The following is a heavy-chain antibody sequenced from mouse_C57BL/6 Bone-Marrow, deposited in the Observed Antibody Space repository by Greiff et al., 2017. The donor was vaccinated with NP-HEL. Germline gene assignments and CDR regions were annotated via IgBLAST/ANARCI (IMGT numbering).Heavy chain of an antibody. D-gene: IGHD1-1*01. CDR1: GFTFNTYA. V-gene: IGHV10-3*01. Sequence: EVQLVESGGGLVQPKGSLKLSCAASGFTFNTYAMHWVRQAPGKGLEWVARIRRKSSNYATYYADSVKDRFTISRDDSQSMLYLRMNNLKTEDAAVYYCVRPITTSMDYWGQGTSVTVSS. CDR2: IRRKSSNYAT. CDR3: VRPITTSMDY. J-gene: IGHJ4*01.